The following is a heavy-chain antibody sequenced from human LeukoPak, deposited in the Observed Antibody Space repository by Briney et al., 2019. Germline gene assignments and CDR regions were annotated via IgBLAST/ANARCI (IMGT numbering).Heavy chain of an antibody. CDR1: GFTFSSYA. D-gene: IGHD6-13*01. V-gene: IGHV3-30-3*01. CDR3: AKVSDGSSSWPSFDY. J-gene: IGHJ4*02. Sequence: GGSLRLSCAASGFTFSSYAMHWVRQAPGKGLEWVAVISYDGSNKYYADSVKGRFTISRDNSKNTLYLQMNSLRAEDTAVYYCAKVSDGSSSWPSFDYWGQGTLVTVSS. CDR2: ISYDGSNK.